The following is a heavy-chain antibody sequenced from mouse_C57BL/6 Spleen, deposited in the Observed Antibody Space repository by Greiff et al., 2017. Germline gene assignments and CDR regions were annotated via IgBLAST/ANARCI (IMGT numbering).Heavy chain of an antibody. CDR3: TTTVTTSSWFAY. D-gene: IGHD2-2*01. V-gene: IGHV14-4*01. CDR1: GFNIKDDY. J-gene: IGHJ3*01. CDR2: IDPENGAT. Sequence: VQLQQSGAELVRPGASVKLSCTASGFNIKDDYMHWVKQRPEQGLEWIGWIDPENGATEYASKFQGKATITAATSSNTAYLQLSNLTSEDTAVYYCTTTVTTSSWFAYWGQGTLVTVSA.